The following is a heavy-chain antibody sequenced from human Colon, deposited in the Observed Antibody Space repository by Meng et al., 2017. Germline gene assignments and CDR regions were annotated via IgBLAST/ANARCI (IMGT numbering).Heavy chain of an antibody. Sequence: VQVRESGPGLVKPSGTLSLTCTGSSGCFSSSNWWTWVRQPPGKGLEWIGETHHSGNTNYNPSLKSRVTISVDKSKNQFSLKLNSVTAADTAVYFCARRAPLWFGELASFDSWGQGTLVTVSS. CDR3: ARRAPLWFGELASFDS. J-gene: IGHJ4*02. CDR2: THHSGNT. V-gene: IGHV4-4*02. D-gene: IGHD3-10*01. CDR1: SGCFSSSNW.